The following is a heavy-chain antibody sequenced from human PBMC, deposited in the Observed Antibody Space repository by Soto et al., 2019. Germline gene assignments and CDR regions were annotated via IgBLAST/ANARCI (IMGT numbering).Heavy chain of an antibody. CDR3: ARIPDR. CDR2: IYHSGST. Sequence: SETLSLTCAVYGGSFSDYYWSWIRQPPGKGLEWIGYIYHSGSTYYNPSLKSRVTISVDRSKNQFSLKLSSVTAADTAVYYCARIPDRWGQGTLVTVSS. CDR1: GGSFSDYY. V-gene: IGHV4-34*01. J-gene: IGHJ5*02. D-gene: IGHD2-2*01.